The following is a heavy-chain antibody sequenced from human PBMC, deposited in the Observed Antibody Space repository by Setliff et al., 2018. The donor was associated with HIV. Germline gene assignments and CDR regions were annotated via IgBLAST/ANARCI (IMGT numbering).Heavy chain of an antibody. CDR2: VYSSGKT. CDR1: NVSINSYY. Sequence: SETLSLTCTVSNVSINSYYWSWIRQPPGRALEWVGRVYSSGKTNYNPSLKSRLKMSIDTSKNQFSLMLNSVTAADTAVYFCARDPYCSGDGCFRYYQHWGRGTLVTVSS. V-gene: IGHV4-4*07. J-gene: IGHJ1*01. CDR3: ARDPYCSGDGCFRYYQH. D-gene: IGHD2-15*01.